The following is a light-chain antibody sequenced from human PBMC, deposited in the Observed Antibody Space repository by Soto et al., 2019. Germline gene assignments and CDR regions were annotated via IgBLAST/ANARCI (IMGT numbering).Light chain of an antibody. CDR1: SSDIGGYNY. J-gene: IGLJ1*01. CDR2: EVS. Sequence: QSALTQPDSVSGSPGPSITISCTGTSSDIGGYNYVSWYQQHPGEAPKLVIYEVSNRPSGVSNRFSGSKSGNTASLTISGLQADDEADYYCCSKTSSITYVCGSGTKLTVL. CDR3: CSKTSSITYV. V-gene: IGLV2-14*01.